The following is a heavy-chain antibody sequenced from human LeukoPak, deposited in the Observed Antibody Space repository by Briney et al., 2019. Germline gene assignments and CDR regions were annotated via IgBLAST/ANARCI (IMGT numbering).Heavy chain of an antibody. CDR1: GFTFSSYE. J-gene: IGHJ3*02. V-gene: IGHV3-48*03. Sequence: GGSLRLSCAASGFTFSSYEMNWVRQAPGKGLEWVSYISSSGSAIYYADSVKGRFTISRDNAKNSLYLQMNSLRADDTAVYYCAKQYYYDTSGYDAFDIWGQGTMVTVSS. CDR3: AKQYYYDTSGYDAFDI. CDR2: ISSSGSAI. D-gene: IGHD3-22*01.